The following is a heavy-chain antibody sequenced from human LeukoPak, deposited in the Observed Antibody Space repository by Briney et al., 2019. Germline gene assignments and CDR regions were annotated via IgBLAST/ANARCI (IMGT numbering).Heavy chain of an antibody. Sequence: ASVKVSCKVSGYTLTELSMHWVRQAPGKGLEWMGGFDPEDGETIYAQKFQGRATMTEDTSTDTAYMELSSLRSEDTAVYYCATAPYDSSGFDYWGQGTLVTVSS. CDR3: ATAPYDSSGFDY. CDR2: FDPEDGET. CDR1: GYTLTELS. V-gene: IGHV1-24*01. D-gene: IGHD3-22*01. J-gene: IGHJ4*02.